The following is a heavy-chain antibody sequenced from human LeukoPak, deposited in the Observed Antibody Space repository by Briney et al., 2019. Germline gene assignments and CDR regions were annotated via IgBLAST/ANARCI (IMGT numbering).Heavy chain of an antibody. D-gene: IGHD1-26*01. Sequence: GGSLRLSCAASGFTFSSYSMNWVRQAPGKGLEWVSSISSSSSYIYYADSVKGRFTISRDNAKNSLYLQMNSLRAEDTAVYYCARLSGSDAFDIWGQGTMVTVSS. CDR2: ISSSSSYI. CDR1: GFTFSSYS. V-gene: IGHV3-21*01. J-gene: IGHJ3*02. CDR3: ARLSGSDAFDI.